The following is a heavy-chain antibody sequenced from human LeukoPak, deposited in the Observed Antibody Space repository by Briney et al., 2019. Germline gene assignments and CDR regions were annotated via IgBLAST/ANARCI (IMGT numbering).Heavy chain of an antibody. D-gene: IGHD4-17*01. CDR1: GYSFTSYW. CDR2: LYPGDSDT. V-gene: IGHV5-51*01. CDR3: PRLETTVTRIAWYFDL. Sequence: GESLKISCKGSGYSFTSYWIGWVRQMPGKGLEWVGILYPGDSDTGYSPSFQGQVNISADKSISTAYLQWSSLKASDTAIHYCPRLETTVTRIAWYFDLWGRGTLVTVSS. J-gene: IGHJ2*01.